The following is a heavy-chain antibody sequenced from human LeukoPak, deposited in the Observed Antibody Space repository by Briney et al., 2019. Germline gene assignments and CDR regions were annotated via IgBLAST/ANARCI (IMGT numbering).Heavy chain of an antibody. CDR2: INPNSGAT. J-gene: IGHJ6*02. CDR3: AKATSLEVPAADHYYYGLDV. V-gene: IGHV1-2*02. CDR1: GYTFTDYY. Sequence: ASVKVSCKASGYTFTDYYMHWVRQAPGQGLEWMGWINPNSGATNYAQKFQGRVTMTRDTSISTAYMELSRLRSDDTAVYYCAKATSLEVPAADHYYYGLDVWGQGTTVTVSS. D-gene: IGHD2-2*01.